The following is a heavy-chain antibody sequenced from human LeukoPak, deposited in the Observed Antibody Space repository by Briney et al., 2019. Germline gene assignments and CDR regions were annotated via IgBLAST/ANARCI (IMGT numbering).Heavy chain of an antibody. Sequence: SVKVSCKASGGTFSSYAISWVRQAPGQGLGWMGRIIPILGIANYAQKFQGRVTVTADKTTSTAYMELSSLRSEDTAVYYCAREDAGNDSSRYYNWPYYLDYWGQGTLVTVSS. D-gene: IGHD3-22*01. J-gene: IGHJ4*02. V-gene: IGHV1-69*04. CDR2: IIPILGIA. CDR1: GGTFSSYA. CDR3: AREDAGNDSSRYYNWPYYLDY.